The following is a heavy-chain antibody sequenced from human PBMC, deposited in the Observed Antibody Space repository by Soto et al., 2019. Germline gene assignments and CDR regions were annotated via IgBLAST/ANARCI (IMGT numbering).Heavy chain of an antibody. D-gene: IGHD2-15*01. CDR3: ARDGPGVVTATPPDHDYGMDV. J-gene: IGHJ6*02. Sequence: QVQLVQSGAEVKKPGASVKVSCKASGYTFTGYYMHWVRQAPGQGLEWMGWINPNSGGTNYAQTFQGWVTRTRDTSISTAYMELSRLRSDHTAVSYCARDGPGVVTATPPDHDYGMDVWGQGPTVTVS. V-gene: IGHV1-2*04. CDR1: GYTFTGYY. CDR2: INPNSGGT.